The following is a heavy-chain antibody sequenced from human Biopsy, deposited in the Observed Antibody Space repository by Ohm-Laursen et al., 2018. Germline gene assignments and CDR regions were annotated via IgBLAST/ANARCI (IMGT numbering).Heavy chain of an antibody. CDR1: GGSITSRTHY. CDR2: VYYSGTT. V-gene: IGHV4-39*01. D-gene: IGHD3-3*01. Sequence: PSETLSLTCTLSGGSITSRTHYWGWIRQTPGKGLEWIGTVYYSGTTYDNPSLKNRVIISVDTSKNQFSLSLKTVTAADTAVHYCARHDLSDLWSGYPNFFDRWGQGTLVTVSS. J-gene: IGHJ5*02. CDR3: ARHDLSDLWSGYPNFFDR.